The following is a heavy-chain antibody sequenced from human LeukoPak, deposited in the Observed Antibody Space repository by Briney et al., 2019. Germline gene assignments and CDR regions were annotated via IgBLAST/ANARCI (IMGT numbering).Heavy chain of an antibody. CDR2: VSYDGSDK. D-gene: IGHD3-22*01. Sequence: GGSLRLSCAASGFTFSSYSMNWVRQAPGKGLEWVAVVSYDGSDKYYSDSVEGRFSISRDNSKNTVYLQMSSLRAEDTAVYFCAKDWNYYDTSVPFYYYYMEVWGKGTTVTVSS. CDR3: AKDWNYYDTSVPFYYYYMEV. V-gene: IGHV3-30*18. J-gene: IGHJ6*03. CDR1: GFTFSSYS.